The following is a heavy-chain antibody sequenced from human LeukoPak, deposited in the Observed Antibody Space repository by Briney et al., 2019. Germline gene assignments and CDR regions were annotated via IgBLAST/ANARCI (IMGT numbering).Heavy chain of an antibody. D-gene: IGHD5-18*01. CDR2: INTDGSTT. V-gene: IGHV3-74*01. CDR3: ARALETWIQPSEL. CDR1: GFTFSSHW. J-gene: IGHJ4*02. Sequence: TGGSLRLSCAASGFTFSSHWMHWVRQAPGKGLVWVARINTDGSTTNYADSVKGRFTISRDNSKNTLYLQMNSLRAEDTAVYYCARALETWIQPSELWGRGTLVTVSS.